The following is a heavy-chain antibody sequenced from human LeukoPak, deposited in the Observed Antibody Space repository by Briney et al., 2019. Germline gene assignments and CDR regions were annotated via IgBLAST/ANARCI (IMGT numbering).Heavy chain of an antibody. CDR2: ITGSGGST. J-gene: IGHJ4*02. CDR1: GFTFSGYA. V-gene: IGHV3-23*01. Sequence: GGSLRLSCAASGFTFSGYAMSWVRQAPGKGLEWVSAITGSGGSTYYADSVKGRFTISRDNSKNTLYVQMNSLRAEDTAVYYCATERNWVFDYWGQGTLVTVSS. CDR3: ATERNWVFDY. D-gene: IGHD7-27*01.